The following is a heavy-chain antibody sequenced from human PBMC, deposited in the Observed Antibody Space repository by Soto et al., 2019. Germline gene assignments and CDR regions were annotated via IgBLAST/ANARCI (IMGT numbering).Heavy chain of an antibody. V-gene: IGHV4-4*02. CDR2: IFHSGST. CDR3: ATLPFAYYSLDV. J-gene: IGHJ6*02. Sequence: QVKLQESGPGLVKPSGTLSLTCTVSGVSISSDNWWSWVRQPPGKGLVWIGEIFHSGSTNYNPSLKSRVTLSVDMTENQFSLNLNSVTAADTAIYYCATLPFAYYSLDVWGQGTTVTVSS. D-gene: IGHD3-10*01. CDR1: GVSISSDNW.